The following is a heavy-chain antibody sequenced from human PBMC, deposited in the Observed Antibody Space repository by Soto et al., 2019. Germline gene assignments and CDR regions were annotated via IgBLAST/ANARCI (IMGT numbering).Heavy chain of an antibody. CDR1: ELPFSSYG. V-gene: IGHV3-33*01. CDR3: ARDDQYYYDSSGYYAEYFQH. CDR2: IWYDGSNK. Sequence: QVQLLESGGGLVRLGRSLSLSCAASELPFSSYGIHWVRQAPDKGLEWVEVIWYDGSNKYYADSVKGRFTTSTDNSKNTLYLQMNSLRAEDTAVYYCARDDQYYYDSSGYYAEYFQHWGQGTLVTVSS. J-gene: IGHJ1*01. D-gene: IGHD3-22*01.